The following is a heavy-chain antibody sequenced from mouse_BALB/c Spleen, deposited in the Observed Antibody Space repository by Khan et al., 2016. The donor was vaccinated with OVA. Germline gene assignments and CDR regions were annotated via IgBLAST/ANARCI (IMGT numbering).Heavy chain of an antibody. CDR2: TNPTNGRT. J-gene: IGHJ2*01. D-gene: IGHD1-1*01. V-gene: IGHV1S81*02. Sequence: VQLQESGAELVKAGASVKMSCKASGYTFTSYWMHWVKQRLGQGLEWFAETNPTNGRTYYNEKFKSKATLTVDKSSSTAYMLLSGPTFEDSAVYYCARIKKILATYFDYWGQGTTLTVSS. CDR1: GYTFTSYW. CDR3: ARIKKILATYFDY.